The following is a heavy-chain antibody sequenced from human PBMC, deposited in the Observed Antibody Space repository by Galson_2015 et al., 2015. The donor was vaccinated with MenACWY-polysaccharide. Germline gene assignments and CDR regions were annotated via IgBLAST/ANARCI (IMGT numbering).Heavy chain of an antibody. CDR1: GGSISSYY. Sequence: SLTCTVSGGSISSYYWSWIRQPPGKGLEWIGYIYYSGSTNYNPSLKSRVTISVDTSKNQFSLKLSSVTAADTAVYYCARHDYGDHPFDYWGQGTLVTVSS. J-gene: IGHJ4*02. CDR3: ARHDYGDHPFDY. CDR2: IYYSGST. V-gene: IGHV4-59*01. D-gene: IGHD4-17*01.